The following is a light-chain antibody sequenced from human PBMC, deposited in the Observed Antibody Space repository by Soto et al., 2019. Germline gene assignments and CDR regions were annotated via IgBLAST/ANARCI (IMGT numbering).Light chain of an antibody. CDR1: QDINNW. Sequence: DIQMTQSPSSVSASVGDRVTITCRASQDINNWLAWYQKKPGKAPELLIYAASSLHSGVPSRFSGSGSGTHFTLTISSLQPEDFATYFCQQSNSFPLTFGGGTKVDIK. CDR3: QQSNSFPLT. V-gene: IGKV1-12*01. CDR2: AAS. J-gene: IGKJ4*01.